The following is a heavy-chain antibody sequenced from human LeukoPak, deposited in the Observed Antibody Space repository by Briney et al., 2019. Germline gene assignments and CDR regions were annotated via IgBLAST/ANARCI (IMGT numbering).Heavy chain of an antibody. V-gene: IGHV4-31*03. CDR2: IYYSGTT. D-gene: IGHD5-24*01. Sequence: SETLSLTCTVSGGAISSGGYYWSWIRQHPGKGLDGIGYIYYSGTTYYHPSLKSRVTISLDTSKNQFSLRLNSVTAADAAVYVCARSGDAYSFDYWGQGSLVTVSS. CDR3: ARSGDAYSFDY. J-gene: IGHJ4*02. CDR1: GGAISSGGYY.